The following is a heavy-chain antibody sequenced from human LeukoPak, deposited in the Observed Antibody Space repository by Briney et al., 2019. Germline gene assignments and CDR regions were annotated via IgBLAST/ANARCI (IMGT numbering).Heavy chain of an antibody. CDR2: IDTGGHGI. V-gene: IGHV3-48*03. CDR1: GFTFSTYG. Sequence: GSLRLSCSTSGFTFSTYGMIWARQAPGKGLEWASFIDTGGHGICYADSVKGRFTISRDDAKNSLYLQMSSLRAEDTAIYYCARDPGGIYDFDYWGQGALVTVSS. CDR3: ARDPGGIYDFDY. J-gene: IGHJ4*02. D-gene: IGHD2-8*02.